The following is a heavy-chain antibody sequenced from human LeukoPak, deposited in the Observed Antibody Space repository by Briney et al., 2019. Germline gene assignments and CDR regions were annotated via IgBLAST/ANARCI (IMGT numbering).Heavy chain of an antibody. V-gene: IGHV3-21*01. Sequence: GGSLRLSCAASGFTFSSYSMNWVRQAPGKGLEWVSSISSSSSYIYYADSVKGRFTISRDNAKNSLYLQMNSLRAEDTAVYYCARTYYDILTGEPINFDYWGQGALVTVSS. D-gene: IGHD3-9*01. CDR3: ARTYYDILTGEPINFDY. CDR2: ISSSSSYI. CDR1: GFTFSSYS. J-gene: IGHJ4*02.